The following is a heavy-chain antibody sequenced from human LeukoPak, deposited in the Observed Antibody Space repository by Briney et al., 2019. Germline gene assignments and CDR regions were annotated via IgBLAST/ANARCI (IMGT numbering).Heavy chain of an antibody. J-gene: IGHJ6*03. CDR3: ARVYAPSYYYYYMDV. Sequence: GGSLRLSCAASGFTFDDYAMHWVRQAPGKGLEWVSGISWNSGSIGYADSVKGLFTISRDNAKNSLYLQMNSLRAEDTALYYCARVYAPSYYYYYMDVWGKGTTVTVSS. CDR2: ISWNSGSI. V-gene: IGHV3-9*01. D-gene: IGHD2-8*01. CDR1: GFTFDDYA.